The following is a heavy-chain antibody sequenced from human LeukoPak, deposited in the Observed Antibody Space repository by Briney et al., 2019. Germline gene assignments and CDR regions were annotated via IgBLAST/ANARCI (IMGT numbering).Heavy chain of an antibody. V-gene: IGHV3-21*01. CDR3: ASYPYSGSYFFDY. Sequence: PGGSLRLSCAASGFTFSSYSMNWVRQAPGKGLEWVSSISSSSSYIYYADSVKGRFTISRDNAKNSLHLQMNSLRAEDTAVYYCASYPYSGSYFFDYWGQGTLVTVSS. CDR1: GFTFSSYS. D-gene: IGHD1-26*01. CDR2: ISSSSSYI. J-gene: IGHJ4*02.